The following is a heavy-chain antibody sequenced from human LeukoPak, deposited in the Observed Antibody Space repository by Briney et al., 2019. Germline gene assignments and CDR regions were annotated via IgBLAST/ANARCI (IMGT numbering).Heavy chain of an antibody. CDR2: IDSHNGDR. V-gene: IGHV1-18*01. CDR1: GYSFVFFG. J-gene: IGHJ4*02. CDR3: ARAVSGSLYGDFDF. Sequence: ASVKVSCKASGYSFVFFGVSWVRQAPGQGLEWMGWIDSHNGDRNYADKFQDRVTMTTDTSTTTSCMELRSLRSDDTAVYYCARAVSGSLYGDFDFWGQGTLVTVSA. D-gene: IGHD1-26*01.